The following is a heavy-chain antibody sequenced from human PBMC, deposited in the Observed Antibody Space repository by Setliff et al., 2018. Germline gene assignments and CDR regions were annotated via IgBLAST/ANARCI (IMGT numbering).Heavy chain of an antibody. D-gene: IGHD3-16*01. Sequence: SETLSLTCTVSGASIANINYYWGLIRQPPGKGLEWIGSIFYSGRTFYNPSLKSRVTISVDTSKNQFSLTLSSVTAADTAVYYCARLPNYVWGSPVDYWGQGTLVTVSS. CDR3: ARLPNYVWGSPVDY. CDR1: GASIANINYY. J-gene: IGHJ4*02. CDR2: IFYSGRT. V-gene: IGHV4-39*01.